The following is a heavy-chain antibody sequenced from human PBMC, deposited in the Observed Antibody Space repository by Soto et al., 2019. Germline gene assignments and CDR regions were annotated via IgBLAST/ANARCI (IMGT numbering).Heavy chain of an antibody. J-gene: IGHJ4*02. Sequence: PGGSLRLSCAASGFTFDDYAMHWVRQAPGKGLEWVSGISWNSGTIGYADSVKGRFTISRDNAKNSLFLQMNSLRAEDAALYYCAKGYSYGYGSIVDYWGQGT. CDR1: GFTFDDYA. CDR3: AKGYSYGYGSIVDY. CDR2: ISWNSGTI. D-gene: IGHD5-18*01. V-gene: IGHV3-9*01.